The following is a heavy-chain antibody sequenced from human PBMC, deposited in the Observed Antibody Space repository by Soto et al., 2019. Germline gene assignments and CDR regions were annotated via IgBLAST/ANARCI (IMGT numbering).Heavy chain of an antibody. V-gene: IGHV2-5*02. Sequence: QINLIESGPTLVKPTQTLKQTCTFSGFSLSTSGAAVGWVRQPPGRALEWLALIYWDGDKRYNASLGNRLTITKDTSMNQVVLTLTNVDPADTATYYCAHRATMTIFGLIIDNGIWFDPWGQGTRVIVSS. CDR3: AHRATMTIFGLIIDNGIWFDP. CDR1: GFSLSTSGAA. J-gene: IGHJ5*02. CDR2: IYWDGDK. D-gene: IGHD3-3*01.